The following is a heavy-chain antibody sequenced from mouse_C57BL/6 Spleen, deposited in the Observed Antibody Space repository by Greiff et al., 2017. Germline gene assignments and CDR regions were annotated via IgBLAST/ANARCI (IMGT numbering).Heavy chain of an antibody. CDR3: ARKWTYDSNYDYFDY. J-gene: IGHJ2*01. CDR1: GYTFTSYW. V-gene: IGHV1-64*01. D-gene: IGHD2-5*01. Sequence: QVQLQQPGAELVKPGASVKLSCKASGYTFTSYWMHWVKQRPGQGLEWIGMIHPNSGSTNYNEKFKSTATLTVDKSSSTAYMQLSSLTSEDSAVYYCARKWTYDSNYDYFDYWGQGTTLTVSS. CDR2: IHPNSGST.